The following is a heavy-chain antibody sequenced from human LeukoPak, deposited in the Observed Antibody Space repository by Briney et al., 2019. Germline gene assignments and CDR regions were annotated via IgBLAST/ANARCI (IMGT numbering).Heavy chain of an antibody. CDR1: GFTFSNAW. Sequence: PGGSLRLSCAASGFTFSNAWMSWVRQAPGKGLEWVGRIKSKTDGGTTDYAAPVKGRFTISREDSKNTLYLQMNSLKTEDTAVYYCTTSSFIYYDFWSGYGWWGQGTLVTVSS. J-gene: IGHJ4*02. D-gene: IGHD3-3*01. CDR2: IKSKTDGGTT. V-gene: IGHV3-15*01. CDR3: TTSSFIYYDFWSGYGW.